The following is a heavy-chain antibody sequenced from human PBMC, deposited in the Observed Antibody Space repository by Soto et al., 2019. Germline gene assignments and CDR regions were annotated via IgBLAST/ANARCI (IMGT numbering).Heavy chain of an antibody. D-gene: IGHD1-26*01. CDR2: IYYSGST. CDR1: DGSISGFY. V-gene: IGHV4-59*01. CDR3: ARRYGTTFDY. Sequence: LTWSVADGSISGFYLRWIRQPRGKGLEWIGYIYYSGSTNYNPSLKSRVTISVDTSKNQFSLKLSSVTAADTAVYYCARRYGTTFDYWGQGTLVTVSS. J-gene: IGHJ4*02.